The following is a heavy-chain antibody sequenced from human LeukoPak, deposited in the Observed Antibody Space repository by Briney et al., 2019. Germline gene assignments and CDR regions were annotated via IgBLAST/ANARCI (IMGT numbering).Heavy chain of an antibody. CDR3: ARELGVAAARGGWDYYYMDV. V-gene: IGHV7-4-1*02. Sequence: GASVKVSCKASGYTFTSYAMNWVRQAPGQGLEWMGWINTNTGNPTYAQGFTGRFVFSLDTSVSTAYLQISSLKAEDTAVYYCARELGVAAARGGWDYYYMDVWGKGTTVTVSS. J-gene: IGHJ6*03. D-gene: IGHD6-13*01. CDR1: GYTFTSYA. CDR2: INTNTGNP.